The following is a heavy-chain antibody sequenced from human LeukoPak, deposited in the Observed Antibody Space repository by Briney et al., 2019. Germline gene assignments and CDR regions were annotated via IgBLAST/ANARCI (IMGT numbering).Heavy chain of an antibody. CDR1: GYNFAGLW. Sequence: GESLKISCKGSGYNFAGLWIGWMRLKPGQGLEWMGIIYPGDSDTRYSPSFQGQVTFSVDKSNSTAYLQWSSLKASDSARYYCARSQYSFGYWYMDVWGKGTTVTVSS. CDR3: ARSQYSFGYWYMDV. J-gene: IGHJ6*03. CDR2: IYPGDSDT. D-gene: IGHD2-8*02. V-gene: IGHV5-51*01.